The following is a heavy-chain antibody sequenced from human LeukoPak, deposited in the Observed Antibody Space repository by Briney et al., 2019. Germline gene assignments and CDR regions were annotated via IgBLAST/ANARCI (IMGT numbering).Heavy chain of an antibody. CDR1: GGSISSGGYY. Sequence: PSETLSLTCTVSGGSISSGGYYWSWIRQHPGKGLEWIGYIYYSGSTYYNPSLKSRVTISVDTSKNQFSLKLSSVTAADTAVYYCARVSIFGVVIFDYWGQGTLATVSS. J-gene: IGHJ4*02. CDR2: IYYSGST. V-gene: IGHV4-31*03. D-gene: IGHD3-3*01. CDR3: ARVSIFGVVIFDY.